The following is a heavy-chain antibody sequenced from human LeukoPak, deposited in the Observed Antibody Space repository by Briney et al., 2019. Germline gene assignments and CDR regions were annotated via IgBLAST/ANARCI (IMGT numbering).Heavy chain of an antibody. CDR1: GFTLSSYA. Sequence: GGSVRLSCAASGFTLSSYAMSWLRQAPGKGLEWVSAISGSGGSTYYADSVKGRFTISRDNSKNTLYLQMNSLRDDDTAVYESAKALTKATDYMDVWCKGTRVTVSS. V-gene: IGHV3-23*01. D-gene: IGHD2-2*01. CDR3: AKALTKATDYMDV. CDR2: ISGSGGST. J-gene: IGHJ6*03.